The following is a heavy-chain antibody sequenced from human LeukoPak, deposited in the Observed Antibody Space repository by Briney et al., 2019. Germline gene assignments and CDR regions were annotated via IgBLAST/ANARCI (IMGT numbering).Heavy chain of an antibody. V-gene: IGHV4-39*07. CDR2: IYYSGNT. J-gene: IGHJ5*02. CDR1: GGSISTSAYY. Sequence: PSETLSLTCIVSGGSISTSAYYWGWIRQPPGEGLQWIGSIYYSGNTYYNSSLKSRVTISVDTSTSQFSLRLSSVTAADTAVYYCAREPRPNWFDPWGQGTLVTVSS. CDR3: AREPRPNWFDP.